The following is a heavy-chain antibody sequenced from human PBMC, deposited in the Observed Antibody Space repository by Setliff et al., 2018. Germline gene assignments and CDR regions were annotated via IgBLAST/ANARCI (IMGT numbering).Heavy chain of an antibody. D-gene: IGHD3-3*01. J-gene: IGHJ4*02. CDR3: ARVDNFWSGPIDY. CDR2: INHSGST. Sequence: ASETLSLTCAVYGGSFSGYYWSWIRQPPGKGLEWIGEINHSGSTNYNPSLKSRVTISVDTSKNQFSLKLSSVTAADTAVYYCARVDNFWSGPIDYWGQGTLVTVSS. V-gene: IGHV4-34*01. CDR1: GGSFSGYY.